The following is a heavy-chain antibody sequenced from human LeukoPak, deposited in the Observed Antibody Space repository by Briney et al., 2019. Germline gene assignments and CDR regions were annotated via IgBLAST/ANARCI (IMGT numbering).Heavy chain of an antibody. D-gene: IGHD2-21*02. Sequence: SETLSLTCAVYGGSFSGYYWSWIRQPPGKGLEWIGEINHSGSTNYNPPLKSRVTISVDTSKNQFSLKLSSVTAADTAVYYCARGLLSHFDYWGQGTLVAVSS. CDR3: ARGLLSHFDY. CDR2: INHSGST. J-gene: IGHJ4*02. CDR1: GGSFSGYY. V-gene: IGHV4-34*01.